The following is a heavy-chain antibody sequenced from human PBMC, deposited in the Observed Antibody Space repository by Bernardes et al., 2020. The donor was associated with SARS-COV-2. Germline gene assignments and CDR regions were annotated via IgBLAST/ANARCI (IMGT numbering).Heavy chain of an antibody. D-gene: IGHD3-3*01. CDR2: TYTTTST. Sequence: SLSPTGTASGGSISSYYGACTRQHAAKGLEWIFRTYTTTSTNYNPSPKSRVTMSVDTSKNQFSLKLSYVTAADTAVYYCARDRFDFWSGCDVWGQGTTVNVSS. V-gene: IGHV4-4*07. CDR3: ARDRFDFWSGCDV. J-gene: IGHJ6*02. CDR1: GGSISSYY.